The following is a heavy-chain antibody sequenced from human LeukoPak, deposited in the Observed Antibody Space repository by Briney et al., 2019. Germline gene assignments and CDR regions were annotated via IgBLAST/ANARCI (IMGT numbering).Heavy chain of an antibody. J-gene: IGHJ4*02. Sequence: TGGSLRLSCAASGFTFSSYAMSWVRQAPVKGLEWVSAISGSGGSTYYADSVKGRFTISRDNSKNTLYLQMNSLRAEDTAVYYCAKGLIDILTAYDYWGQGTLVTVSS. V-gene: IGHV3-23*01. D-gene: IGHD3-9*01. CDR1: GFTFSSYA. CDR3: AKGLIDILTAYDY. CDR2: ISGSGGST.